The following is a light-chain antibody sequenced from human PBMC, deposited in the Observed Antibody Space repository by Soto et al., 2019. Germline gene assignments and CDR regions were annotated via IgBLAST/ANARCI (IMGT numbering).Light chain of an antibody. J-gene: IGKJ1*01. V-gene: IGKV4-1*01. CDR3: HNYHFSPET. CDR1: QNILHRTDNKSS. CDR2: WAS. Sequence: DIVMTQSPDSLPVSLGERATLNCKSSQNILHRTDNKSSLAWYQHKVGQPPKLLIYWASMRAYGVPARFSGTGSGTDFTLTISNLQSEDAAVYFCHNYHFSPETFGRGTKVEIK.